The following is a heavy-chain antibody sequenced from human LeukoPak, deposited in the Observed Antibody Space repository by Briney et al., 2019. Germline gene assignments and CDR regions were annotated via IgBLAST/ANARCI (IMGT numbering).Heavy chain of an antibody. V-gene: IGHV4-59*01. D-gene: IGHD3-9*01. CDR1: GGSMSGFY. CDR2: IYYRWST. CDR3: ARGNILTASPY. J-gene: IGHJ4*02. Sequence: SETLSLTCTVSGGSMSGFYWSWIRQPPGRGLEWIGYIYYRWSTYYSPSLKSRVTISVDTSKNQFSRKLNSVTAADTAVYYCARGNILTASPYWGQGTLVTVYS.